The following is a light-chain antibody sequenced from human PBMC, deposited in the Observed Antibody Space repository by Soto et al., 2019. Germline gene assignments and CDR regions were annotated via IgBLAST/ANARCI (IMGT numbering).Light chain of an antibody. Sequence: QSVLTQPRSVSGSPGQSVTISCTGTSSDVGGYNYVSWYQQHPGKAPKLMIYDVSKRPSGVPDRFSGSKSGNTASLTISGLQAEDEADYYCCSYSSSSTLDIFGTGTKLTVL. J-gene: IGLJ1*01. CDR1: SSDVGGYNY. V-gene: IGLV2-11*01. CDR3: CSYSSSSTLDI. CDR2: DVS.